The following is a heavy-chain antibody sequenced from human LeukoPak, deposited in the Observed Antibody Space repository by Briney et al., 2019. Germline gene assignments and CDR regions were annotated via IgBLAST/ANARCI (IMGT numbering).Heavy chain of an antibody. CDR2: IYHSGST. CDR1: GYSISSGYY. J-gene: IGHJ3*02. V-gene: IGHV4-38-2*01. Sequence: PSETLSLTCAVSGYSISSGYYWGWIRQPPGKVLEWIGIIYHSGSTYYNPSLKSRVTISVDTSKNQFSLKMSSVTAADKAVYYCARVFSGASHAFDIWGQGTMVTVSS. D-gene: IGHD2-2*01. CDR3: ARVFSGASHAFDI.